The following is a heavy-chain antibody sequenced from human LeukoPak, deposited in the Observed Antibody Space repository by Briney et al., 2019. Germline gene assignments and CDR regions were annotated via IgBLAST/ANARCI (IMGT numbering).Heavy chain of an antibody. CDR1: GYTFSSYD. CDR2: MNPNSGHT. J-gene: IGHJ4*02. CDR3: ARSIVGVRKRNDY. Sequence: GASVKVSCKASGYTFSSYDIIWVRQASGQGLERMGWMNPNSGHTGYAQKFQGRVTMTRSTSISTAYMELTSLTSEDSAVYYCARSIVGVRKRNDYWGQGTLVTVSS. D-gene: IGHD1-26*01. V-gene: IGHV1-8*01.